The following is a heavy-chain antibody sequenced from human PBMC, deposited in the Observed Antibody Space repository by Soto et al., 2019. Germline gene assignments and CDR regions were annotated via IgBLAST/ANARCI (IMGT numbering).Heavy chain of an antibody. CDR2: ISYTGST. D-gene: IGHD2-2*01. J-gene: IGHJ4*02. V-gene: IGHV4-39*01. Sequence: QLQLQESGPGLVKPSETLSLTCTVSGGSISSSSYWGWIRQPPGKGLEWIGSISYTGSTYYNPSRKMRVTVSVDTSKNQFSLKLSSVTAADTAVYYCVRTSITSQYGAGYFEYWGQGTLVTVSS. CDR1: GGSISSSSY. CDR3: VRTSITSQYGAGYFEY.